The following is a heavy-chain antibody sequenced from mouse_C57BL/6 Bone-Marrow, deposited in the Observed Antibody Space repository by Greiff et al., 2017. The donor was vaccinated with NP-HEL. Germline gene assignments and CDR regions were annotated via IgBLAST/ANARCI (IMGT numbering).Heavy chain of an antibody. V-gene: IGHV1-82*01. J-gene: IGHJ3*01. CDR1: GYAFSSSW. Sequence: VQLQQSGPELVKPGASVKISCKASGYAFSSSWMNWVKQRPGKGLEWIGRIYPGDGDTNYNGKFKGKATMTADKSSSTAYMQLSSLTSEGSAVYFCANGYPFAYWGQGTLVTVSA. CDR3: ANGYPFAY. D-gene: IGHD2-2*01. CDR2: IYPGDGDT.